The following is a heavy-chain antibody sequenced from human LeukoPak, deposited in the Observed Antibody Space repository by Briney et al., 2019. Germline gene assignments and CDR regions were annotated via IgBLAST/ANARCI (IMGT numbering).Heavy chain of an antibody. CDR3: AREGSGYQQPSDY. CDR2: INPNSGGT. J-gene: IGHJ4*02. Sequence: GASVKVSCKASGYTFTGYYMHWVRQAPGQGLEWMGWINPNSGGTNYAQKFQGRVTMTRDTSISTAYMELSRLRSDDTAVYYCAREGSGYQQPSDYWGQGTLVTVSS. CDR1: GYTFTGYY. V-gene: IGHV1-2*02. D-gene: IGHD3-10*01.